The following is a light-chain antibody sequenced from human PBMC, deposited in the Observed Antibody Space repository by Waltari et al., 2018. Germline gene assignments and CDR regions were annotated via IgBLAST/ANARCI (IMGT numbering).Light chain of an antibody. V-gene: IGKV3D-15*01. CDR3: QQYNNWPPLT. CDR1: KSVSSN. CDR2: GAS. J-gene: IGKJ4*01. Sequence: EIVMTPSPATLSVSPGGRATLSCRASKSVSSNLAWYQQKPGQAPRLLIYGASTRATGIPARFSGSGSGTEFTLTISSLQSEDFAVYYCQQYNNWPPLTFGGGTKVEIK.